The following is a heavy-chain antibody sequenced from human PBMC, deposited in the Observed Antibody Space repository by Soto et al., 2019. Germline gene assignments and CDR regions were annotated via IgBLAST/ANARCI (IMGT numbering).Heavy chain of an antibody. CDR1: GGSISSYY. CDR3: ASQSITICGVVIETYFDY. J-gene: IGHJ4*02. D-gene: IGHD3-3*01. Sequence: SSETLSLTCTVSGGSISSYYWSWLRQPPGKGLEWIGYIYYSGSTNYNPSLKSRVTLSAYTSKNQFSLKLSSVTAADTLMYYCASQSITICGVVIETYFDYWGQGTLVTVSS. CDR2: IYYSGST. V-gene: IGHV4-59*01.